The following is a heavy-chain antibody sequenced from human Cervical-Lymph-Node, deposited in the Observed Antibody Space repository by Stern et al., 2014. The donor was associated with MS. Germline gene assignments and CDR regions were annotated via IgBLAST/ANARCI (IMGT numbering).Heavy chain of an antibody. Sequence: EVQLLESGGGLVQPGGSLRLSCTASGFAFSTYWMNWVRQTPGKGLEWVANIKEDGTETHYVDSVKGRFTISRDNAKTSLYLQMNSLRVEDTGVYYCARECAGTGCLFDYWGLGTLVTVSS. J-gene: IGHJ4*02. CDR3: ARECAGTGCLFDY. CDR2: IKEDGTET. V-gene: IGHV3-7*01. CDR1: GFAFSTYW. D-gene: IGHD6-19*01.